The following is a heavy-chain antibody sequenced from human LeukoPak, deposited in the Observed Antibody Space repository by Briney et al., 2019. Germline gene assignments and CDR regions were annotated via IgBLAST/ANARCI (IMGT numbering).Heavy chain of an antibody. CDR2: ISYDGSNR. J-gene: IGHJ4*02. CDR3: AKPIMTTVTTLGLYFDY. Sequence: GGSLRLSCAASGFTFSNYGMHWVRQAPGKGLEWVAVISYDGSNRYYADSVKGRFTISRDNSKNTLYLQMNSLRAEDTAVYYCAKPIMTTVTTLGLYFDYWGQGALVTVSS. D-gene: IGHD4-17*01. V-gene: IGHV3-30*18. CDR1: GFTFSNYG.